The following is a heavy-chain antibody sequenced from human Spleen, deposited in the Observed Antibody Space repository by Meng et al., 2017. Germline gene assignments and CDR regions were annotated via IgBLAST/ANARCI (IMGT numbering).Heavy chain of an antibody. CDR2: ISSSTCYI. V-gene: IGHV3-21*01. J-gene: IGHJ4*02. CDR3: AREKYSSTIDY. Sequence: GESLKISCAASGFTFSSYSMNWVRQAPGKRLEWVSSISSSTCYIYYADSVKGRFTISRDNAKNSLYLQMNSLRADDTAVYYCAREKYSSTIDYWGQGTLVTVSS. CDR1: GFTFSSYS. D-gene: IGHD6-13*01.